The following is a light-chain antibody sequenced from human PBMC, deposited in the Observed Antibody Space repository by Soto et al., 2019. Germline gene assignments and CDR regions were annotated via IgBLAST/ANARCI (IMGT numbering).Light chain of an antibody. CDR3: QSYDSSLSGYV. V-gene: IGLV1-40*01. CDR1: SSNIGANFD. CDR2: NNN. J-gene: IGLJ1*01. Sequence: QSVLTQPPSVSGAPGQRVTISCTGDSSNIGANFDVHWYQQLPGTAPKLLIYNNNNRPSGVPDRFSGSKSGTSASLAITGLQAEDEADYYCQSYDSSLSGYVFGTGTKVTVL.